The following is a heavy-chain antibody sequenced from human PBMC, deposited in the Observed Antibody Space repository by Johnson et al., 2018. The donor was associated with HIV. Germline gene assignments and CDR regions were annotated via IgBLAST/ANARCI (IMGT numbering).Heavy chain of an antibody. CDR2: ISSSDSAI. CDR3: ARDQRGGYSYGDAFDI. V-gene: IGHV3-11*04. Sequence: QVQLVESGGGLVKPGGSLRLSCGASGFTFSDSYMNWIRQAPGKGLEWVSYISSSDSAIWYADSVKGRFTVSRDNAKNSLYLQMNSLRTEDTAVYYCARDQRGGYSYGDAFDIWGQGTLVTVSS. CDR1: GFTFSDSY. D-gene: IGHD5-18*01. J-gene: IGHJ3*02.